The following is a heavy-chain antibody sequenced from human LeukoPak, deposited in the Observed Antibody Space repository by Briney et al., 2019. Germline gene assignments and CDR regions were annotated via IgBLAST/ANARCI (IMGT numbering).Heavy chain of an antibody. D-gene: IGHD1-26*01. CDR3: TRESGAFSPFGF. J-gene: IGHJ4*02. CDR2: VHLSGAS. V-gene: IGHV4-4*02. Sequence: SETLSLTCAVSGGSILTTNWWSGVRQPPGEGVEGIGEVHLSGASNYNPSLKSRVNMSIDKSKNQLSLELTSVTAADTAIYYCTRESGAFSPFGFWGQGTLVTVSS. CDR1: GGSILTTNW.